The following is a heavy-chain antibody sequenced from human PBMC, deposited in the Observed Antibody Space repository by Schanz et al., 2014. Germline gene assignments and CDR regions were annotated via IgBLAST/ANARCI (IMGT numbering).Heavy chain of an antibody. CDR3: ARGYGDSPTDF. J-gene: IGHJ4*02. CDR2: IVPIAGIT. CDR1: GGTFSSDT. D-gene: IGHD4-17*01. V-gene: IGHV1-69*02. Sequence: QVHLVQSGAEVKKPGSSVKVSCKASGGTFSSDTFSWVRQAPGQGLEWMGRIVPIAGITNYAQRFQGRVSITADTSTNTAYMELSSLRSEDTAVYYCARGYGDSPTDFWGQGTLGTVAS.